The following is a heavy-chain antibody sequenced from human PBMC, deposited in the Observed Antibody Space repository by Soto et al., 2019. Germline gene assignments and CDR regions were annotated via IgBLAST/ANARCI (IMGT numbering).Heavy chain of an antibody. Sequence: PSETLSLTCTVSGGSISSGSYYWSWIRQHPGKGLEWIGYIYYSGSTYYNPSLKSRASISLDTSKNQFSLKLSSVTAADTAVYYCASEGGYCNIWGQGTLVTVSS. V-gene: IGHV4-31*03. D-gene: IGHD2-15*01. CDR2: IYYSGST. CDR1: GGSISSGSYY. J-gene: IGHJ4*02. CDR3: ASEGGYCNI.